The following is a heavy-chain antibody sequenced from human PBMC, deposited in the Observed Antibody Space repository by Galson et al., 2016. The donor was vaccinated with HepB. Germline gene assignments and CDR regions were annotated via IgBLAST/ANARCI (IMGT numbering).Heavy chain of an antibody. Sequence: SLRLSCAASGFTFSDHNIDWVRQAPGKGLEWVGRSRDKAHRYTAEYAASVKGRFAISRDGSENSLYLQMNSLKTEDTAVYYCARDFYDGSCHYMDYWGRGTLVTVSS. CDR2: SRDKAHRYTA. V-gene: IGHV3-72*01. D-gene: IGHD2/OR15-2a*01. J-gene: IGHJ4*02. CDR3: ARDFYDGSCHYMDY. CDR1: GFTFSDHN.